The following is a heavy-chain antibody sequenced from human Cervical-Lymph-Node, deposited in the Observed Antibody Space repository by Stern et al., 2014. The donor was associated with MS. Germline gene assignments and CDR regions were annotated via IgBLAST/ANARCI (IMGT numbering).Heavy chain of an antibody. J-gene: IGHJ5*02. CDR3: ALSSETSDRWYSLGYDL. CDR1: GGTFSKFP. V-gene: IGHV1-69*01. Sequence: QLVESGAGVTKPGSSVEVSCKASGGTFSKFPSSWVRQAPGQGIEWMGGVFPVFGTPTYAQEFRGRVTITADVSTSTVYMELSSLRSDDTAVYYCALSSETSDRWYSLGYDLWGQGTLVTVSS. D-gene: IGHD6-13*01. CDR2: VFPVFGTP.